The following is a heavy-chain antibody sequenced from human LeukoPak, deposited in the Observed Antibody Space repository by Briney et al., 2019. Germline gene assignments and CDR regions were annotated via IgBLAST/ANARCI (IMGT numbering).Heavy chain of an antibody. D-gene: IGHD6-13*01. CDR3: ASSAESGY. CDR2: ISSSSSTI. CDR1: GFTFSSYS. V-gene: IGHV3-48*01. Sequence: GGSLRLSCAASGFTFSSYSMNWVRQAPGKGLEWVSYISSSSSTIYHADSVKGRFTISRDNAKNSLYLQMNSLRAEDTAVYYCASSAESGYWGQGTLVTVSS. J-gene: IGHJ4*02.